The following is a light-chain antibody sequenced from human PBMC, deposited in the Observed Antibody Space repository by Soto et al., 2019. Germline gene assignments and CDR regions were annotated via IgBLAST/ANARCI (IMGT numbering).Light chain of an antibody. CDR3: QQRSNWPIT. J-gene: IGKJ5*01. V-gene: IGKV3-11*01. Sequence: DIVLTQSPATLSLSPGEIATLSCSASQSVSSYLAWYQQKPGQAPSLIIYDASTRATGIPARFSGSGSGTDFTLTISSLEPEDFAVYYCQQRSNWPITFGQGTRLEIK. CDR2: DAS. CDR1: QSVSSY.